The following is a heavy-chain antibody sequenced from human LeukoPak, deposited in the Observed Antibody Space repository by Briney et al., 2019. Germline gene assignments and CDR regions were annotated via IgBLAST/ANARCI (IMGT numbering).Heavy chain of an antibody. J-gene: IGHJ4*02. CDR3: AGIGGYDSSGYLLDY. V-gene: IGHV4-4*07. CDR2: ISTSGST. CDR1: GGSISGYY. D-gene: IGHD3-22*01. Sequence: SETLSLTCTVSGGSISGYYWSWIRQPAGMGLEWIGRISTSGSTHYNPSLKSRVTISVDTSKNQFSLKLSSVTAADTAVYYCAGIGGYDSSGYLLDYWGQGTLVTVSS.